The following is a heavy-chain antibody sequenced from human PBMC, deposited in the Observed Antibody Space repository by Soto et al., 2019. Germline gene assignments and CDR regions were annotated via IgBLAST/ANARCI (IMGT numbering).Heavy chain of an antibody. Sequence: PGGSLRLSCAASGFTFSSYAMSWVRQAPGKGLEWVSAISGSGGSTYYAGSVKGRFTISRDNSKNTLYLQMNSLRAEDTAVYYCAKDREVGAVVSTDYWGQGTLVTVSS. V-gene: IGHV3-23*01. CDR1: GFTFSSYA. CDR2: ISGSGGST. D-gene: IGHD1-26*01. J-gene: IGHJ4*02. CDR3: AKDREVGAVVSTDY.